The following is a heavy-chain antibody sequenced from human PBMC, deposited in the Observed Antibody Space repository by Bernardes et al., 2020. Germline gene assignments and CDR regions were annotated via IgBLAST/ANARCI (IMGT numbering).Heavy chain of an antibody. CDR2: ISAYNGNT. J-gene: IGHJ4*02. Sequence: ASVTVSFKASGYTFISYGISWARQAPGQGLEWLGWISAYNGNTNYAQKLQGRVTMTKDTSTSTAYMELRSLRSDDTAVYYCARDVADIVVVVAATRRDYWGQGTLVTVSS. D-gene: IGHD2-15*01. CDR3: ARDVADIVVVVAATRRDY. V-gene: IGHV1-18*04. CDR1: GYTFISYG.